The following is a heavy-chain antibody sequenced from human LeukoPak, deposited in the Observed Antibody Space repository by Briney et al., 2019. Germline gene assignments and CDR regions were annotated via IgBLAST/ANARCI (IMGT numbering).Heavy chain of an antibody. D-gene: IGHD3-10*01. CDR1: GYTFTGYY. J-gene: IGHJ4*02. CDR3: AMGTGRFGKPFDY. V-gene: IGHV1-2*02. Sequence: ASVKVSCKASGYTFTGYYMHWVRQAPGQGLEWMGWINPNSGGTNYAQKFQGRVTMTRDTSISTAYMELSGLRSDDTAVYYCAMGTGRFGKPFDYWGQGTLVTVSS. CDR2: INPNSGGT.